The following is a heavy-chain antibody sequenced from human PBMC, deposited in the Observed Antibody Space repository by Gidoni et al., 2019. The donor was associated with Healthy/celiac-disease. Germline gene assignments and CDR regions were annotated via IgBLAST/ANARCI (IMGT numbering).Heavy chain of an antibody. CDR3: ARLVVVAATIEYFDL. Sequence: QVQLQESGPGLVKPSATLSLPCTVPGGSISSYYWSWIRQPAGKVLEWIGRIYPSGSTHYNPALKSRVTMSVDTSKNQFSLKLSSVTAADTAVYYCARLVVVAATIEYFDLWGRGTLVTVSS. V-gene: IGHV4-4*07. CDR2: IYPSGST. J-gene: IGHJ2*01. D-gene: IGHD2-15*01. CDR1: GGSISSYY.